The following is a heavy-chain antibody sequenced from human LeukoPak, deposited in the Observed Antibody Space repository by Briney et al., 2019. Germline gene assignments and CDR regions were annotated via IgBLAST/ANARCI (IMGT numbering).Heavy chain of an antibody. CDR2: IYYSGST. V-gene: IGHV4-59*08. CDR3: ARLKAAAGTEGWFDP. CDR1: GGSISSYY. J-gene: IGHJ5*02. D-gene: IGHD6-13*01. Sequence: SETLSLTCTVSGGSISSYYWSWIRQPPGKGLEWIGYIYYSGSTNYNPSLKSRVTISVDTSKNQFSLKLSSVTAADTAVYYCARLKAAAGTEGWFDPWGQGTLVTVSS.